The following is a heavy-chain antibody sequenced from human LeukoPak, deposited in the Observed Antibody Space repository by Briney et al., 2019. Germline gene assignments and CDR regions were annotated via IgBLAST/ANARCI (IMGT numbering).Heavy chain of an antibody. D-gene: IGHD4-17*01. V-gene: IGHV3-21*01. CDR2: ISSSSSYI. CDR1: GFTFSSYS. Sequence: GGSLRLSCAPSGFTFSSYSMNWVRQAPAKGLEWVSSISSSSSYIYYADSVKGRFTISRDNAKNSLYLQMNSLRAEDTAVYYCGCAVTMDFDYWGQGTLVTVSS. CDR3: GCAVTMDFDY. J-gene: IGHJ4*02.